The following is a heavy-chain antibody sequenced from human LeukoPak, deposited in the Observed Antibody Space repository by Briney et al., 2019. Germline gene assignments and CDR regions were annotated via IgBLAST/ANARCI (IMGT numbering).Heavy chain of an antibody. D-gene: IGHD6-19*01. Sequence: SETLSLTCTVSGGSISSYYWSWIRQPPGKGLEWIGYIYYSGSTNYNPSLKSRVTISVDTSKNQFSLKLSSVTAADTAVYYCAAADGSGWYLGLWGWFDPWGQGTLVTVSS. J-gene: IGHJ5*02. CDR2: IYYSGST. V-gene: IGHV4-59*01. CDR1: GGSISSYY. CDR3: AAADGSGWYLGLWGWFDP.